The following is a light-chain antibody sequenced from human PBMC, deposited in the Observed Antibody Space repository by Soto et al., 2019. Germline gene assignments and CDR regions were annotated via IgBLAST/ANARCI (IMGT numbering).Light chain of an antibody. Sequence: EIVLTQSPGTLSLSPGERATLSCRASQSGSSNYFAWYQQKPGQAPRLLIYGASSRSTGITDRFSGSGSGKDFPLTISRLEPEDFAVYYCQQHGGSRSHTLGQGTKLEIQ. J-gene: IGKJ2*01. V-gene: IGKV3-20*01. CDR2: GAS. CDR1: QSGSSNY. CDR3: QQHGGSRSHT.